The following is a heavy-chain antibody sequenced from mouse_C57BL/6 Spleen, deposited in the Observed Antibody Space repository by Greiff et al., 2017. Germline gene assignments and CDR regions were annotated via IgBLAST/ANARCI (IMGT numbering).Heavy chain of an antibody. V-gene: IGHV1-82*01. CDR1: GYAFSSSW. CDR3: APYDYEGMDY. D-gene: IGHD2-4*01. J-gene: IGHJ4*01. Sequence: QVQLQQSGPELVKPGASVKISCKASGYAFSSSWMNWVKQRPGKGLEWIGRIYPGDGDTNYNGKFKGKATLTADKSSSTAYMQLSSLTSEDSAVYFCAPYDYEGMDYWGQGTSVTVSS. CDR2: IYPGDGDT.